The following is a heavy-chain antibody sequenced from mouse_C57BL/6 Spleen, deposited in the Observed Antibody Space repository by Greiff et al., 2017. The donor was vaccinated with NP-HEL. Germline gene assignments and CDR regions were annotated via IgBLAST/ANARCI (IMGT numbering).Heavy chain of an antibody. CDR1: GYAFSSSW. CDR3: ARWSDGYHWYFDV. J-gene: IGHJ1*03. CDR2: IYPGDGDT. Sequence: VQLQESGPELVKPGASVKISCKASGYAFSSSWMNWVKQRPGKGLEWIGRIYPGDGDTNYNGKFKGKATLTADKSSSTAYMQLSSLTSEDSAVYFCARWSDGYHWYFDVWGTGTTVTVSS. V-gene: IGHV1-82*01. D-gene: IGHD2-3*01.